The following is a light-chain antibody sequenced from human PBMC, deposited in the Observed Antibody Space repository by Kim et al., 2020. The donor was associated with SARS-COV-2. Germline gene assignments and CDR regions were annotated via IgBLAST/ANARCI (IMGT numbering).Light chain of an antibody. CDR2: QDS. J-gene: IGLJ2*01. V-gene: IGLV3-1*01. Sequence: VSPRHTATITCSGDKLGDKYACWYQQQPGQSPVLVIHQDSKRPSGIPARFSGSNSGNTATLTISGTQAMDEADSYCQAWDSRTVVFGGGTQLTVL. CDR3: QAWDSRTVV. CDR1: KLGDKY.